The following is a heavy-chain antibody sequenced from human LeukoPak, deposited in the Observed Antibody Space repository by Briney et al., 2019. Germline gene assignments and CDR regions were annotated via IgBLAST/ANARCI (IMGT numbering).Heavy chain of an antibody. J-gene: IGHJ4*02. V-gene: IGHV3-53*01. CDR1: GFTVSSNS. D-gene: IGHD4/OR15-4a*01. CDR3: ARRAGAYSHPYDY. CDR2: IHSDNT. Sequence: GGSLRLSCTVSGFTVSSNSMSWVRQAPGKGLEWVSFIHSDNTHYSDSVKGRFTISRDNSKNTLYLQMNSLRAEDTAVYYCARRAGAYSHPYDYWGQGTLVTVSS.